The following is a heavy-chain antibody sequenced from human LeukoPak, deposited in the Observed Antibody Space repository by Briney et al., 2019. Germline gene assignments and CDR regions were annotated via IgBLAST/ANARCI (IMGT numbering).Heavy chain of an antibody. CDR1: GGTFSSYA. V-gene: IGHV1-69*05. CDR2: IIPIFGTA. CDR3: ARRDRDGYNLGAFDI. Sequence: SVKVSCKASGGTFSSYAISWVLQAPGQGLEWMGGIIPIFGTANYAQKLQGRVTITTDESTSTAYIELSSLRYEDTAVYYCARRDRDGYNLGAFDIWGQGTMVTVSS. J-gene: IGHJ3*02. D-gene: IGHD5-24*01.